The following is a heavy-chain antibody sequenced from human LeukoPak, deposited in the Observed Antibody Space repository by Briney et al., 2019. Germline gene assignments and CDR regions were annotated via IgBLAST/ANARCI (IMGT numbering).Heavy chain of an antibody. J-gene: IGHJ4*02. CDR3: ARYGVGDIVVVPAAHFDY. CDR1: GYSISSGYY. CDR2: MHHSGST. D-gene: IGHD2-2*01. Sequence: SETLSLTCAVSGYSISSGYYWGWIRQPPGKGLEWIGSMHHSGSTFYNPSLKSRVTISVDTSKNQFSLRLSSVTAADTAVYYCARYGVGDIVVVPAAHFDYWGQGTLVTVSS. V-gene: IGHV4-38-2*01.